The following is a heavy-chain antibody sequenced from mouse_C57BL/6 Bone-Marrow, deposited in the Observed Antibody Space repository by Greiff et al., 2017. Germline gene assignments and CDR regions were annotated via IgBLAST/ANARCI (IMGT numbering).Heavy chain of an antibody. CDR1: GYTFTSYD. Sequence: QVQLKESGPELVKPGASVKLSCKASGYTFTSYDINWLKQRPGQGLEWIGWLYPRDGSTKYNEKFKGKATLTVDTSSSTAYMELHRLTSEDSAVYFCARLEFDGSSGDWYFDVWGTGTTVTVSS. J-gene: IGHJ1*03. D-gene: IGHD1-1*01. CDR3: ARLEFDGSSGDWYFDV. CDR2: LYPRDGST. V-gene: IGHV1-85*01.